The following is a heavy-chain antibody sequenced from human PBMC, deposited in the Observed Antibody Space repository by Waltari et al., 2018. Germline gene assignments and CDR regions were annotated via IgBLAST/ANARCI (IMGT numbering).Heavy chain of an antibody. CDR3: ARIGGLGHFFDY. J-gene: IGHJ4*02. D-gene: IGHD3-10*01. V-gene: IGHV4-39*06. CDR2: IYYSWSP. Sequence: SSNYYWCWLRQPPGKGLEWIGSIYYSWSPYYNPTPKSRVTRSVDASKNQFPLKLSSVTAAVTDVYNCARIGGLGHFFDYWGQGTLVTVSS. CDR1: SSNYY.